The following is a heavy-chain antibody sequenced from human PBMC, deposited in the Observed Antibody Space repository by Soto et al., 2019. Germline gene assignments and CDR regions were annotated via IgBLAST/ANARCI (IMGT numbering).Heavy chain of an antibody. J-gene: IGHJ4*02. CDR3: ANDRQYRRDYWRY. D-gene: IGHD2-8*02. Sequence: GGSLRLSCGVSGFTVTSNGVSWVRQAPGKGLEWVSAISPNGQGIWYADSVKGRFTISRDISRNTVFLQMDSLRAEDTAVYYCANDRQYRRDYWRYWGQGTLVTVSS. CDR1: GFTVTSNG. V-gene: IGHV3-23*01. CDR2: ISPNGQGI.